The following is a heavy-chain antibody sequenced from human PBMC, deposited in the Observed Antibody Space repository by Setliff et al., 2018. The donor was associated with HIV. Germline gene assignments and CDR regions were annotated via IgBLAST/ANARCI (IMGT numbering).Heavy chain of an antibody. J-gene: IGHJ6*03. CDR1: GYTFTSYY. CDR3: ARGRDGELFTKEGNYYYYIDV. Sequence: AASVKVSCKASGYTFTSYYMHWVRQAPRHGLEWMGIINPSGGDTEYAQKFQDRVTMTTDTSTSTVYMELSSLRSEDTAMYYCARGRDGELFTKEGNYYYYIDVWGKGTTVTVSS. CDR2: INPSGGDT. D-gene: IGHD3-10*01. V-gene: IGHV1-46*01.